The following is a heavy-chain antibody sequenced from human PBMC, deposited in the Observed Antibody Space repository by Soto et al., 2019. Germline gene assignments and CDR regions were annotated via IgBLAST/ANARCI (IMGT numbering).Heavy chain of an antibody. V-gene: IGHV3-30*18. CDR2: ISYHGSDK. D-gene: IGHD4-17*01. CDR1: GFTFSNYG. CDR3: AKDHLPTTETTVGY. J-gene: IGHJ4*02. Sequence: QVQLVESGGGVVQPGRSLRLSCAASGFTFSNYGMHWVRQAPGKGLEWVAVISYHGSDKYYADSVKGRFTISRDNSKNTLYLQMDSLRAQDTTVYYCAKDHLPTTETTVGYWGQGTLVTVSS.